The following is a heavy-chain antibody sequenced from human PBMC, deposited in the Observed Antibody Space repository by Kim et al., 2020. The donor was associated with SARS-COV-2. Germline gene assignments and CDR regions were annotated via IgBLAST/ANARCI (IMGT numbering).Heavy chain of an antibody. V-gene: IGHV1-18*04. D-gene: IGHD2-2*01. CDR1: GGTFNNYI. J-gene: IGHJ5*02. CDR2: ISGSTGTT. CDR3: ASATSGILYFNL. Sequence: ASVKVSCKAVGGTFNNYIITWLRQAPGQGLQWVGRISGSTGTTHYAQDFQGRVSMTTDTSTAMAHMELRSLRSDDTAVYLCASATSGILYFNLWGQGTL.